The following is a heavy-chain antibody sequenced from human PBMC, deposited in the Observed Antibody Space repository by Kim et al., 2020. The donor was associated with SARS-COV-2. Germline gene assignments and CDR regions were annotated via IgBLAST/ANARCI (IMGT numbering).Heavy chain of an antibody. CDR3: SRVSSYGGDIAF. Sequence: SETLSLTCTVSGDSITSGSTYWSWIRQHPGKVLEWLRSIHCTSSTYSTPYIKSRLTMSLETPKNSFSLYMTSANAADKAVSPCSRVSSYGGDIAF. D-gene: IGHD2-21*02. J-gene: IGHJ3*01. V-gene: IGHV4-31*03. CDR1: GDSITSGSTY. CDR2: IHCTSST.